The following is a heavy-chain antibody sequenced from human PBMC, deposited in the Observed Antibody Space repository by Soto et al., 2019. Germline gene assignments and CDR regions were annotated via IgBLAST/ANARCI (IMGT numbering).Heavy chain of an antibody. V-gene: IGHV3-15*01. CDR3: TTDSILAPLFH. Sequence: EVQLVESGGGLIEPGGSLRLSSAASGFTFTSAWMSWVRQAPGKGLEWVGRIKSKTDGGTTDYAAPVRGRFTISRDDSKNTLYVQLNSLKTEDTAVYYCTTDSILAPLFHWGQGTLVTVSS. J-gene: IGHJ4*02. CDR2: IKSKTDGGTT. CDR1: GFTFTSAW. D-gene: IGHD3-3*02.